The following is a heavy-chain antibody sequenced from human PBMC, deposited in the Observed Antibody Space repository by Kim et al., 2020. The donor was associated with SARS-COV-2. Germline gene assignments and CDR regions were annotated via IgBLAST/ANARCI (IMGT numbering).Heavy chain of an antibody. CDR1: GGSISSYY. CDR2: IYYSGST. V-gene: IGHV4-59*01. J-gene: IGHJ3*02. Sequence: SETLSLTCTVSGGSISSYYWSWIRQPPGKGLEWIGYIYYSGSTNYNPSLKSRVTISVDTSKNQFSLKLSSVTAADTAVYYCARDGLNTAMLDIWGQGTMVTVSS. CDR3: ARDGLNTAMLDI. D-gene: IGHD5-18*01.